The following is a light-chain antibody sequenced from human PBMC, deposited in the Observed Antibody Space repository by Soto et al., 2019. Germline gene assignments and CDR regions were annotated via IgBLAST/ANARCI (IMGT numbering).Light chain of an antibody. J-gene: IGKJ4*01. CDR3: QKYTNVPA. Sequence: DIQMTQSPSSLYGSVGDRVTITCRASQGISNYLAWYQQIPGKVPKLLISAASTLQSRVPSRFSGSGSGTDFTLTISSLQPEDVATYYCQKYTNVPAFGGGTKVEIK. V-gene: IGKV1-27*01. CDR1: QGISNY. CDR2: AAS.